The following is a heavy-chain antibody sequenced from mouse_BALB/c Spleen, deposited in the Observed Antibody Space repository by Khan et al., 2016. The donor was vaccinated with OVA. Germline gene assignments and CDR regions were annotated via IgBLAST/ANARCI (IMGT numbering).Heavy chain of an antibody. CDR3: ARRTTGYAMDY. CDR1: GYTFPSNT. V-gene: IGHV1-4*01. CDR2: INPRSDYT. J-gene: IGHJ4*01. D-gene: IGHD2-14*01. Sequence: QVQLKESGAELARPGASVKMSCKASGYTFPSNTMHWVKQRPGQGLEWIGYINPRSDYTIYNQKFKDKATLTADISSTTAYMQLSSLTSEDSAVYDGARRTTGYAMDYWGQGTSVTVSS.